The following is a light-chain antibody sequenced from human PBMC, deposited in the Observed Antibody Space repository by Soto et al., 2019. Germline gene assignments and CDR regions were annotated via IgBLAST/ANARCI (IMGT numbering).Light chain of an antibody. J-gene: IGLJ2*01. Sequence: QSVLTLPASVSGSPGQSVTIACTGTSSDVGGYKYVSWYQQHPGKAPKLMIYDVSNRPSGVSNRFSGSKSGKTASLTVSGLQAEDEADYYCSSYTSSSTPVFGGGTKLTVL. V-gene: IGLV2-14*01. CDR2: DVS. CDR3: SSYTSSSTPV. CDR1: SSDVGGYKY.